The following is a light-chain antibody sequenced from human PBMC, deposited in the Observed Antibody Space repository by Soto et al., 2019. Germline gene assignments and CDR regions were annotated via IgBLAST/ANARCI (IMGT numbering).Light chain of an antibody. J-gene: IGKJ1*01. CDR3: HQYNDWPLT. Sequence: EVVMTQSPVTLSVSPGERATLSCRASQSVRSNLAWYQQKPGQAPSLLIYGAFTRATGIPTRFSGTGSGTEFTLTISSLQSADFALYDCHQYNDWPLTFGQGKKVEV. V-gene: IGKV3-15*01. CDR1: QSVRSN. CDR2: GAF.